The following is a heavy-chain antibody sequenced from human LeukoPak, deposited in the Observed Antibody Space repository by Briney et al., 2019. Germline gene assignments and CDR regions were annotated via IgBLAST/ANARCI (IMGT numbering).Heavy chain of an antibody. CDR3: ARHIAVSGPDRYYLDY. D-gene: IGHD6-19*01. V-gene: IGHV1-18*01. CDR2: ISAYNGIT. J-gene: IGHJ4*02. CDR1: GYTFTDYG. Sequence: ASVKVSCKSSGYTFTDYGISRVRQAPGQGREWVGWISAYNGITKYAQNFQGRVTMTTDTSTTTAYMELRGLRSDDTAVYYCARHIAVSGPDRYYLDYWRQGALVTVSS.